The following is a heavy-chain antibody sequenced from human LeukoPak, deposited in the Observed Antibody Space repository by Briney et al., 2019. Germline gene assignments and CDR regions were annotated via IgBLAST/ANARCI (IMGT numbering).Heavy chain of an antibody. J-gene: IGHJ4*02. CDR1: GFTFSSYA. V-gene: IGHV3-23*01. Sequence: GGSLRLSCAASGFTFSSYAMSWVRQAPGKGLEWVSGISGSGAGTYYADSVKGRFTISRDNSKNTLYLQANSLRAEDTAVYYCAKMGSPVVVISYFDYWGQGTLVTVSS. CDR3: AKMGSPVVVISYFDY. D-gene: IGHD3-22*01. CDR2: ISGSGAGT.